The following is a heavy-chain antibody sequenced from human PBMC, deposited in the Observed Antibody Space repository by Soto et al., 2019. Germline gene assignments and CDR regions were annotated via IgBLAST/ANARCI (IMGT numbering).Heavy chain of an antibody. Sequence: QVQLVESGGGVVQPGSSLRVSCVGSGFTFRSYVIHWVRQAPGKGLEWVALTSYDGSDKYYDDSVRGRFTISRDNSRNTVEIQMDSMRLEDTALYYCARWGTTGGLDVWGQGTLVSVSS. D-gene: IGHD3-16*01. V-gene: IGHV3-33*05. J-gene: IGHJ1*01. CDR1: GFTFRSYV. CDR2: TSYDGSDK. CDR3: ARWGTTGGLDV.